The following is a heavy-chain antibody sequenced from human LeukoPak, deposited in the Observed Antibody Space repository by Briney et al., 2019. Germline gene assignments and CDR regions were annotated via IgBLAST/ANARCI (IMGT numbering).Heavy chain of an antibody. D-gene: IGHD2-2*01. CDR1: GGTFSSYT. Sequence: GASVKVSCKASGGTFSSYTISWVRQAPGQGLEWMGRIIPILGIANYAQKFQGRVMITADKSTSTAYMELSSLRSEDTAVYYCAGLLGYCSSTSCAYGMDVWGQGTTVTVSS. J-gene: IGHJ6*02. V-gene: IGHV1-69*02. CDR2: IIPILGIA. CDR3: AGLLGYCSSTSCAYGMDV.